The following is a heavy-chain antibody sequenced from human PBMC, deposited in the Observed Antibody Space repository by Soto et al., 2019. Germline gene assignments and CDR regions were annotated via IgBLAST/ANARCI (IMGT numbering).Heavy chain of an antibody. CDR3: ARAKGGYSYGRHFDY. D-gene: IGHD5-18*01. CDR1: RGAFISYA. Sequence: SVEVSFKASRGAFISYAISWVRQGPGQGLEWMGGIIPIFGTANYAQKFQGRVTITADESTSTAYMELSSLRSEDTAVYYCARAKGGYSYGRHFDYWGQGTLVTVSS. CDR2: IIPIFGTA. J-gene: IGHJ4*02. V-gene: IGHV1-69*13.